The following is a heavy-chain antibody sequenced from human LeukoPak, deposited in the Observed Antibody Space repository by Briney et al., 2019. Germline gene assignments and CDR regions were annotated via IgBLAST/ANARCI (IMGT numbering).Heavy chain of an antibody. CDR1: GGTFSSYA. CDR2: IIPILGIA. CDR3: ARDLKPIRAYYDFWSGYYTGSDRRDYYGMDV. D-gene: IGHD3-3*01. Sequence: ASVKVSCKASGGTFSSYAISWVRQAPGQGLEWMGRIIPILGIANYAQKFQGRVTITADKSTSTAYMELSSLRSEDTAVYYCARDLKPIRAYYDFWSGYYTGSDRRDYYGMDVWGQGTTVTVSS. J-gene: IGHJ6*02. V-gene: IGHV1-69*04.